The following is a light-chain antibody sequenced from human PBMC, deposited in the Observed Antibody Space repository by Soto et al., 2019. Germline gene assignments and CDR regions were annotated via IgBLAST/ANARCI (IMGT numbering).Light chain of an antibody. CDR2: EVF. V-gene: IGLV2-23*02. Sequence: QSALTQPASVAGSPGQSITISCTGPSSDVGSYNLVSWYQQYPGKAPKFIIFEVFKRPSGVSHRFSGSKSGNTASLTISGLQAEDEANYYCCSYAGRATYVFGGGTKLTV. CDR1: SSDVGSYNL. J-gene: IGLJ2*01. CDR3: CSYAGRATYV.